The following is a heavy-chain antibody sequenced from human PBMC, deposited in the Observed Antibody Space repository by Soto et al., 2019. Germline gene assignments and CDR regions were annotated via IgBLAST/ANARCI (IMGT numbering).Heavy chain of an antibody. V-gene: IGHV3-48*03. CDR2: ISSSGSTI. CDR1: GFTFSSYE. Sequence: EVQLVESGGGLVQPGGSLRLSCAASGFTFSSYEMNWVRQAPGKGLEWVSYISSSGSTIYYADSVKGRFTISRDNAKNSLYLQMNSLIAEDTAVYYCARGGFEYSSSFEVPKKLMDVWGQGTTVTVSS. J-gene: IGHJ6*02. CDR3: ARGGFEYSSSFEVPKKLMDV. D-gene: IGHD6-6*01.